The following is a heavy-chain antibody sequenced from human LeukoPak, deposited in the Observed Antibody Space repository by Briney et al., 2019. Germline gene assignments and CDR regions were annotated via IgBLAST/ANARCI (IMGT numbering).Heavy chain of an antibody. Sequence: SETLSLTCTVSGGSISSYYWSWIRQPPGKGLEWIGYLYYSGSTNYNPSLKSRVTISVDTSKNQFSLKLSFVTAADTALYYCARVSGVTTGSHWFDPWGQGTLVTVSS. CDR1: GGSISSYY. CDR3: ARVSGVTTGSHWFDP. J-gene: IGHJ5*02. V-gene: IGHV4-59*01. CDR2: LYYSGST. D-gene: IGHD4-11*01.